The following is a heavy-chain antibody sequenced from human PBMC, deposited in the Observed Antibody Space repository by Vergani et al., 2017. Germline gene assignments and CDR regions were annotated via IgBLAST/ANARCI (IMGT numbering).Heavy chain of an antibody. CDR1: GYSLTDLT. J-gene: IGHJ4*02. CDR3: AIVTDYYDSSGYYLDY. D-gene: IGHD3-22*01. Sequence: QVQLVQSGSEVRKPGASVKVSCQVSGYSLTDLTIHWVRQAPGKGLEWMGGFDPEHGEVTFAHHIQGRVTMTEDRSTDTAYMELSSLRPEDTAVYYWAIVTDYYDSSGYYLDYWGQGTLVTVSS. CDR2: FDPEHGEV. V-gene: IGHV1-24*01.